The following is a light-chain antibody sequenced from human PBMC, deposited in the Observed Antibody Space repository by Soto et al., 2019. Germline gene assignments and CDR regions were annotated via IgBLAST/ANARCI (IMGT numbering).Light chain of an antibody. Sequence: IVMTQSPLSLSVTPGEAASISCMSSARLLHKNGYNYVDWYMQKPGQSPQLLVYLGSNRASGVPDRFSGSGSDTYFTLEIRRVEADDVGVYYVMQALEKFRSFGQGTKV. J-gene: IGKJ1*01. CDR2: LGS. CDR3: MQALEKFRS. CDR1: ARLLHKNGYNY. V-gene: IGKV2-28*01.